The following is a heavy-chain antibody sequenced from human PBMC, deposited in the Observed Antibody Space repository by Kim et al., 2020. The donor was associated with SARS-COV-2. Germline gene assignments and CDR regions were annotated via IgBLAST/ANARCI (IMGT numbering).Heavy chain of an antibody. CDR3: AKDTGILWFGVLSYGMDV. Sequence: GGSLRLSCAASGFTFDDYAMHWVRQAPGKGLEWVSGISWNSGSIGYADSVKGRFTISRDNAKNSLYLQMNSLRAEDTALYYCAKDTGILWFGVLSYGMDVWGQGPTVTVSS. D-gene: IGHD3-10*01. CDR2: ISWNSGSI. J-gene: IGHJ6*02. V-gene: IGHV3-9*01. CDR1: GFTFDDYA.